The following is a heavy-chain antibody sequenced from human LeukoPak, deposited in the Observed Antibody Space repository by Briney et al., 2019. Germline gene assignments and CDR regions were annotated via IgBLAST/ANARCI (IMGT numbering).Heavy chain of an antibody. D-gene: IGHD4-23*01. CDR2: IIPILDIT. J-gene: IGHJ4*02. CDR1: GGTFSSYA. CDR3: ARGGNSGNYFDY. V-gene: IGHV1-69*04. Sequence: ASVKVSCKASGGTFSSYAVSWVRQAPGQGLERMGRIIPILDITNYAQKFQGRVTITADKSTSTAYMELSSLRSEDTAVYYCARGGNSGNYFDYWGQGTLVTVSS.